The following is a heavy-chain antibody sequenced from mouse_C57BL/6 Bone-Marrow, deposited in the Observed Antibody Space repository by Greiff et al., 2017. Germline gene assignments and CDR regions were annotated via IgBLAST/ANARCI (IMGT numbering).Heavy chain of an antibody. CDR3: TTIITRVVGYFEV. V-gene: IGHV14-4*01. CDR1: GFNITDDY. CDR2: IVPDNGDT. D-gene: IGHD1-1*01. Sequence: VQLQQSGAELVRPGASVKLSCTASGFNITDDYMHWVKQRPEQGLEWIGWIVPDNGDTEYASKFKGKATITADTSSNTAYLQLSSLTSEDTAVYYCTTIITRVVGYFEVWGTGTTVTVSS. J-gene: IGHJ1*03.